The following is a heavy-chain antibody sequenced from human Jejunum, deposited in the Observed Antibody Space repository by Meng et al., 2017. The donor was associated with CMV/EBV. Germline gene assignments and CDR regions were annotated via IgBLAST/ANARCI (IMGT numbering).Heavy chain of an antibody. V-gene: IGHV1-69*10. CDR2: IIPILGIA. CDR1: GGTFSSYA. D-gene: IGHD5-24*01. CDR3: ARERPGGMATTPYFDY. Sequence: QVQLVQSGAEEKKPGPSVKVSCKASGGTFSSYAISWVRQAPGQGLEWMGGIIPILGIANDAQKFQGRVTITADKSTSTAYMELSSLRSEDTAVYYCARERPGGMATTPYFDYWGQGTLVTVDS. J-gene: IGHJ4*02.